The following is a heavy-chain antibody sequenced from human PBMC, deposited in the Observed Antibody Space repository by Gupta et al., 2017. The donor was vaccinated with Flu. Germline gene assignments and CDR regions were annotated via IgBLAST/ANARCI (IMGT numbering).Heavy chain of an antibody. CDR1: GYTFSDYY. Sequence: QVQLVQSGAEVKKPGASVKVSCTASGYTFSDYYIHWLRQAPGQGPEWMGWINPQSGGAKSAQRVEGRVTMTRDTSISTAYMERSGLRSDDTAVYYCARGPSTGCFDSWGQGTLVTVSS. D-gene: IGHD1-1*01. CDR3: ARGPSTGCFDS. J-gene: IGHJ4*02. CDR2: INPQSGGA. V-gene: IGHV1-2*02.